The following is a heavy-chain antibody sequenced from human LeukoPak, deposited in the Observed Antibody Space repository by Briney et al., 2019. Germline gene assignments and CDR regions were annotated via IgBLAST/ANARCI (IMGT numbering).Heavy chain of an antibody. V-gene: IGHV4-39*07. CDR2: IYYSGST. CDR1: GGSISSSSYY. J-gene: IGHJ6*03. CDR3: ARDGGSYDYYYYMDV. Sequence: SETLSLTCTVSGGSISSSSYYWGWIRQPPGKGLEWIGSIYYSGSTYYNPSLKSRVTISVDTSKNQFSLKLSSVTAADTAVYYCARDGGSYDYYYYMDVWGKGTTVTVSS. D-gene: IGHD1-26*01.